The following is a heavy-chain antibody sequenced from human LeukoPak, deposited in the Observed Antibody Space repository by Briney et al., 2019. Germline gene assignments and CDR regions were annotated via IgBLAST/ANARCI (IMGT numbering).Heavy chain of an antibody. CDR1: GFTFSNFG. CDR2: ISYNGHYK. V-gene: IGHV3-30*03. J-gene: IGHJ4*02. Sequence: GGSLRLSCVASGFTFSNFGVHWVRQAPGKGLEWVAVISYNGHYKYSGESMTGRFIISRANSKHTVYLQMDNLRIEVTAVYYCVRGGSPPTSTWSLDEWGQGTLVSVSS. D-gene: IGHD1-26*01. CDR3: VRGGSPPTSTWSLDE.